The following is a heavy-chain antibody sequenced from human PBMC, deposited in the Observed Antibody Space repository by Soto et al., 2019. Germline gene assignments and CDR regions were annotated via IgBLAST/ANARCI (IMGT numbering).Heavy chain of an antibody. CDR2: IIPIFGTA. CDR1: GYTFTGYA. D-gene: IGHD6-19*01. J-gene: IGHJ5*02. Sequence: SVKVSCKASGYTFTGYAISWVRQAPGQGLEWMGGIIPIFGTANYAQKFQGRVTITADKSTSTAYMELSSLRSEDTAVYYCASAPYSSGSNWFDPWGQGTLVTVSS. CDR3: ASAPYSSGSNWFDP. V-gene: IGHV1-69*06.